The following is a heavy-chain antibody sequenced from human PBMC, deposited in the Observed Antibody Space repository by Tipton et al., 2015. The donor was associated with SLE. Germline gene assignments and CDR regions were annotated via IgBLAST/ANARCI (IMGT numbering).Heavy chain of an antibody. CDR1: GDSISTFQ. Sequence: TLSLTCNVSGDSISTFQWIWIRQPAGKGLEWIGHVQTSGTTNYNPSLKSRVSISLDTSKDQFSLKLTSVTAADTAVYYCASLGLGCSDGSCFQFFQHWGQGTLVTVSS. CDR3: ASLGLGCSDGSCFQFFQH. D-gene: IGHD2-15*01. CDR2: VQTSGTT. V-gene: IGHV4-4*07. J-gene: IGHJ1*01.